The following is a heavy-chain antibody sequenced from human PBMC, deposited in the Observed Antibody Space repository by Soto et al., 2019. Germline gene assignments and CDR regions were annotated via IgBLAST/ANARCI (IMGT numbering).Heavy chain of an antibody. J-gene: IGHJ4*02. CDR3: ARNYGSGSSYNAPDY. CDR2: IYPGDSDT. D-gene: IGHD3-10*01. CDR1: GYSFTSYW. V-gene: IGHV5-51*01. Sequence: GESLKISCKGSGYSFTSYWIGWVLQMPGKGLEWMGIIYPGDSDTRYSPSFQGQVTISADKSISTACLQWSSLKASDTAMYYCARNYGSGSSYNAPDYWGQGTLVTVSS.